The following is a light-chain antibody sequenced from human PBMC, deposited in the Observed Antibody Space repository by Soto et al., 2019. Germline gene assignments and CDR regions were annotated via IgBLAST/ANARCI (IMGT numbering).Light chain of an antibody. CDR2: GAS. Sequence: EIVLTQSPGTLSLSPGERATLSCRASQSVSSSYLAWYQQKPGQAPRLLIYGASSRATGIPDRFSGSGSGTDFTLTISRLEPEDFAVYYCKQYGRSLLFGGGTKVEIK. J-gene: IGKJ4*01. V-gene: IGKV3-20*01. CDR1: QSVSSSY. CDR3: KQYGRSLL.